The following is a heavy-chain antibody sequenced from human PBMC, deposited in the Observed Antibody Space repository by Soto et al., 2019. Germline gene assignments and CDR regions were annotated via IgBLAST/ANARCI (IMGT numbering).Heavy chain of an antibody. CDR1: GFTFSSYW. CDR3: ARDQGSGWYAYYYYYGMDV. D-gene: IGHD6-19*01. Sequence: GVLRLSCAASGFTFSSYWMSWVRQAPGKGLEWVANIKQDGSEKYYVDSVKGRFTISRDNAKNSLYLQMNSLRAEDTAVYYCARDQGSGWYAYYYYYGMDVWGQGTTVTVSS. CDR2: IKQDGSEK. J-gene: IGHJ6*02. V-gene: IGHV3-7*03.